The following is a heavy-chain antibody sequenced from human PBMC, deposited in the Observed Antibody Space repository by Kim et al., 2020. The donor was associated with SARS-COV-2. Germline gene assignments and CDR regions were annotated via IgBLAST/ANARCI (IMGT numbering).Heavy chain of an antibody. V-gene: IGHV1-18*01. Sequence: ASVKVSCKASGYTFTSYGISWVRQAPGQGLEWMGWISAYNGNTNYAQKLQGRVTMTTDTSTSTAYMELRSLRSDDTAVYYCARDLPLDSSGDYYYYGMDVWGQGTTVTVSS. CDR2: ISAYNGNT. D-gene: IGHD3-22*01. CDR1: GYTFTSYG. J-gene: IGHJ6*02. CDR3: ARDLPLDSSGDYYYYGMDV.